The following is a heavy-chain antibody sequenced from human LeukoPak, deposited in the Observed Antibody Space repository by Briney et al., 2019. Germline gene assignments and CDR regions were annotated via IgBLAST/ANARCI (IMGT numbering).Heavy chain of an antibody. CDR2: ISWNSGSI. CDR1: GFTFDDYA. Sequence: PGRSLRLSRAASGFTFDDYAMHWVRQAPGKGLEWVSGISWNSGSIGYADSVKGRFTISRDNAKNSLYLQMNSLRAEDTALYYCAKGSIVGVRGYFDYWGQGTLVTVSS. V-gene: IGHV3-9*01. CDR3: AKGSIVGVRGYFDY. D-gene: IGHD1-26*01. J-gene: IGHJ4*02.